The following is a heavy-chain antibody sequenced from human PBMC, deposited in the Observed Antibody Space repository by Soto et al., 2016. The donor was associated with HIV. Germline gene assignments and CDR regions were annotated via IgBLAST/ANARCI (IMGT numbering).Heavy chain of an antibody. CDR1: GFNFSPYS. D-gene: IGHD3-3*01. Sequence: EVQLVESGGGLVKPGGSLRLSCAASGFNFSPYSMNWVRQAPGKGLEWVSSITTSSSYIRYVDSVKGRFTISRDNARNSVFLQMNSLRAEDTAVYYCSRGFVHGMDVWGQGDHGHRLL. V-gene: IGHV3-21*01. CDR2: ITTSSSYI. J-gene: IGHJ6*02. CDR3: SRGFVHGMDV.